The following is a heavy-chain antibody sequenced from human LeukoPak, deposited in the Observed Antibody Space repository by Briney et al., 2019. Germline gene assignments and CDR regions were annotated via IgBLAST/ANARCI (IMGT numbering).Heavy chain of an antibody. CDR3: ARGPTYYYDSSGYYPFDY. D-gene: IGHD3-22*01. CDR2: IKQDGNEK. J-gene: IGHJ4*02. V-gene: IGHV3-7*01. CDR1: GFTFSSYW. Sequence: GGSLRLSCAASGFTFSSYWMSWVRQAPGQGLEWGANIKQDGNEKYYVDSVKGRFTISRDNANNSLYLQMNSLRAEDTAVYYCARGPTYYYDSSGYYPFDYWGQGTLVTVSS.